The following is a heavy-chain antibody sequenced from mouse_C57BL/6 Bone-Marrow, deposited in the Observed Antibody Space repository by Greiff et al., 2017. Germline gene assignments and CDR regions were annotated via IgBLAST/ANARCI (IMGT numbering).Heavy chain of an antibody. CDR3: GTCGGYYEN. V-gene: IGHV14-1*01. D-gene: IGHD2-3*01. Sequence: VHVKQSGAELVRPGASVKLSCTASGFNIKDYYMHWVKQRPEQGLEWIGRIDPEDGGTEYAPKFQGKATMTADTAPNTAYMQLSSLTSEDTAVYYCGTCGGYYENWGQGTTLTVSS. CDR2: IDPEDGGT. CDR1: GFNIKDYY. J-gene: IGHJ2*01.